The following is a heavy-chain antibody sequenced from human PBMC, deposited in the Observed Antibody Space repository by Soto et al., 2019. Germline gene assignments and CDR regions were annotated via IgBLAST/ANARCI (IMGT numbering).Heavy chain of an antibody. J-gene: IGHJ5*02. CDR2: IYYSGST. D-gene: IGHD3-10*01. CDR3: ARESLWFGELSRGWKRFDP. V-gene: IGHV4-59*01. CDR1: GGSISSYY. Sequence: SETLSLTCTVSGGSISSYYWSWIRQPPGKGLEWIGYIYYSGSTNYNPSLKSRVTISVDTSKNQFSLKLSSVTAADTAVYYCARESLWFGELSRGWKRFDPWGQGTLVTVSS.